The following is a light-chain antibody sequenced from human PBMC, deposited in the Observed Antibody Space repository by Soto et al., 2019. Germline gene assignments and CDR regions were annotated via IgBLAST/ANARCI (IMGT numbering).Light chain of an antibody. Sequence: DIQMTQSPSALAGSVGDRGTITCRASQTISSWLAWYQQKPGKAPKLLIYKASTLKSGVPSRFSGSGSGTEFTLTISSLQPDDFATYYCQHYNSYSEAFGQGPKVDI. CDR1: QTISSW. V-gene: IGKV1-5*03. CDR2: KAS. CDR3: QHYNSYSEA. J-gene: IGKJ1*01.